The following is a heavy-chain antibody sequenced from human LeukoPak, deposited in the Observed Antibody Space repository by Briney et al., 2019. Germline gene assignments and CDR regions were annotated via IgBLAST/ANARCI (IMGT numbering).Heavy chain of an antibody. CDR2: MNPNSANT. J-gene: IGHJ4*02. Sequence: ASVKVSCKASGYTFTSYDINWVRQATGQGLEWMGWMNPNSANTGYAQKFQGRVTMTRDTSISTAYMELSSLRSEDTAVYYCTRGRGYCSGDRCYSLDYWGQGTPVTVSS. V-gene: IGHV1-8*01. CDR1: GYTFTSYD. CDR3: TRGRGYCSGDRCYSLDY. D-gene: IGHD2-15*01.